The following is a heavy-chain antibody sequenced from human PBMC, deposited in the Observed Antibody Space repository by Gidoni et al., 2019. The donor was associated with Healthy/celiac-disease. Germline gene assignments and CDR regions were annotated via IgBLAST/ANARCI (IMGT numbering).Heavy chain of an antibody. CDR3: ARGAAGSSSSDYGMDV. CDR1: GASFSGYY. Sequence: QVQLQQWGAGLLKPSETLSLTCAVYGASFSGYYWSWIRPPPGKGLEWIGESNHSGSTNYNPSRKSRDTISVDTSKNQFSLKLSSVTAADTAVYYCARGAAGSSSSDYGMDVWGQGTTVTVSS. CDR2: SNHSGST. J-gene: IGHJ6*02. D-gene: IGHD6-6*01. V-gene: IGHV4-34*01.